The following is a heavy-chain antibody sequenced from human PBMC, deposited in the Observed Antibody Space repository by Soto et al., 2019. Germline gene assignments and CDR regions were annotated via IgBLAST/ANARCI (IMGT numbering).Heavy chain of an antibody. Sequence: TSETLSLTCAVSGGSISSGGYSWSWIRQPPGKGLEWIGYIYYSGGTYYNPSLRSRPTISLDTSKNQFSLKLSSVTAADTAVYYCARQASYGYSSSWIYYYGLDVWGQGTTVNVSS. D-gene: IGHD6-13*01. CDR2: IYYSGGT. CDR3: ARQASYGYSSSWIYYYGLDV. V-gene: IGHV4-31*11. J-gene: IGHJ6*02. CDR1: GGSISSGGYS.